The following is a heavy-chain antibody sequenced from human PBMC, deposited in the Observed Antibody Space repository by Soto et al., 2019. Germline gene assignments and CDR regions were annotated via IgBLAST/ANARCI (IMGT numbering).Heavy chain of an antibody. J-gene: IGHJ6*02. CDR1: GFPFSSYG. V-gene: IGHV3-30*18. Sequence: GGSLRLSCAASGFPFSSYGMHWVRQAPGKGLEWVAVISYDGSNKYYADSVKGRFTISRDNSKNTLYRQMNSLRAEDTAVYYFAKNTYRSSWSYYYYYYRMDVWGQGTTVTFSS. CDR2: ISYDGSNK. CDR3: AKNTYRSSWSYYYYYYRMDV. D-gene: IGHD6-13*01.